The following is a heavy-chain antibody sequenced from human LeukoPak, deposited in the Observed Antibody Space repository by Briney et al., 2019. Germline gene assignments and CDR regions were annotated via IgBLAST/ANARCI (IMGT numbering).Heavy chain of an antibody. J-gene: IGHJ4*02. CDR3: AGGVSGWQQFDY. Sequence: SETLSLTCAVFGESFSGHYWSWIRQPPGKGLEWIGEINHSGSTNYNPSLKSRVTISVDMSKNQFSLKLSSVTAADTAVYYCAGGVSGWQQFDYWGQGTLVTVSS. D-gene: IGHD5-24*01. CDR2: INHSGST. CDR1: GESFSGHY. V-gene: IGHV4-34*01.